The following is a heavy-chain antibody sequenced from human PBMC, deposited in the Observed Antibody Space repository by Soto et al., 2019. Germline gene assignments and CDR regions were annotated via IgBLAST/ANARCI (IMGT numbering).Heavy chain of an antibody. Sequence: QLQLQESGPGLVKPSETLSLTCSVSGDSINSDNYYWGWIRQPPGKGLEWIGSIYYRGNTYYNPSLKTRVTISLDKSKRQCSLKLNSVTAADSAVYFCARLEGLATISYYFDYWGPGNPGHRLL. D-gene: IGHD3-9*01. V-gene: IGHV4-39*01. J-gene: IGHJ4*02. CDR1: GDSINSDNYY. CDR3: ARLEGLATISYYFDY. CDR2: IYYRGNT.